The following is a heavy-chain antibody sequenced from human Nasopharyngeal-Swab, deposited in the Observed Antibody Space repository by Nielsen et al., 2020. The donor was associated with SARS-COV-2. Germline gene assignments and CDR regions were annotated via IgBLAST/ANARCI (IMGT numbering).Heavy chain of an antibody. D-gene: IGHD3-22*01. Sequence: ASVKVSCKASGYTFTRHGISWVRQAPGQGVEWMGWISPYNGNTRYAQNLQGRVTMTTDTSTSTAYMELRSLRSDDTAVYYCARIGDYYDSSGYLDYWGQGALVTVSS. V-gene: IGHV1-18*01. CDR1: GYTFTRHG. J-gene: IGHJ4*02. CDR2: ISPYNGNT. CDR3: ARIGDYYDSSGYLDY.